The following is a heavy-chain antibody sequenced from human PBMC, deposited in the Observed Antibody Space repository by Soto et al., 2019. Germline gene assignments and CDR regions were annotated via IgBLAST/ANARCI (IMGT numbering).Heavy chain of an antibody. CDR3: AKALPGAVGLYFDY. D-gene: IGHD7-27*01. Sequence: EVQLLESGGGLVQPGGSLRLSCAASGFTFSSYAMSWVRQAPGKGLEWVSGISGSGDSTYYADSVKGRFTISRDNSKNTLYVQMNSLRAEDTAVYYCAKALPGAVGLYFDYWGQGTLVTVSS. V-gene: IGHV3-23*01. J-gene: IGHJ4*02. CDR2: ISGSGDST. CDR1: GFTFSSYA.